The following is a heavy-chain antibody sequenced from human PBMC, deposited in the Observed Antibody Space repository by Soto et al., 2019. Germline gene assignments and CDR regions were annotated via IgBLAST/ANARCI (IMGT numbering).Heavy chain of an antibody. J-gene: IGHJ4*02. CDR2: ISYDGSNK. Sequence: QVQLVESGGGVVQPGRSLRLSCAASGFTFSSYGMHWVRQAPGKGLEWVAVISYDGSNKYYADSVKGRFTISRDNSKNTLYLQMNSLGAEDTAVYYCAKDRDGSLPFWGQGTLVTVSS. D-gene: IGHD6-13*01. CDR3: AKDRDGSLPF. V-gene: IGHV3-30*18. CDR1: GFTFSSYG.